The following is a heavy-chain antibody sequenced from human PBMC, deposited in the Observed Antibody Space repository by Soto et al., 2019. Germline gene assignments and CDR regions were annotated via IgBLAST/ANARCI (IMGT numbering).Heavy chain of an antibody. CDR2: ISGSGYST. CDR3: AKDMLSAAASDALDI. V-gene: IGHV3-23*01. Sequence: GGSLRLSCAASGLTFSSYAMTWVRQAPGKGLEWVSAISGSGYSTDYADSVKGRFTISRDNSKNTLYLQMNSLRVEDTAVYYCAKDMLSAAASDALDIWGQGTMVTVSS. CDR1: GLTFSSYA. J-gene: IGHJ3*02. D-gene: IGHD2-2*01.